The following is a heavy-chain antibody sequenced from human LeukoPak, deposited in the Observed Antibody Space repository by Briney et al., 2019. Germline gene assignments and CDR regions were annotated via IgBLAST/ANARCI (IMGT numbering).Heavy chain of an antibody. Sequence: PGGSLKLSCAASGFTFSGSAMHWVRQASGKGLEWVGRIRSKANSYATAYAALVKGRFTISRDDSKNTAYLQMNSLKTEDTAVYYCTRLSGSSSIDYWGQGTLVTVSS. CDR1: GFTFSGSA. V-gene: IGHV3-73*01. CDR3: TRLSGSSSIDY. J-gene: IGHJ4*02. CDR2: IRSKANSYAT. D-gene: IGHD6-13*01.